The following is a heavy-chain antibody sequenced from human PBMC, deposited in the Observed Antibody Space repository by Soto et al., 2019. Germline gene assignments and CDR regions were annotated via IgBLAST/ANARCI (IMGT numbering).Heavy chain of an antibody. Sequence: SETLSLTCTVSGGSIIISSYYWGWIRQPPGKGLEWIGSIYYSGTTYYNPSLKSRVTISVDTSKNQFSLKLSSVTAADTAVYYCARRAATVVTHWYFDLWGRGTLVTVSS. V-gene: IGHV4-39*01. D-gene: IGHD4-17*01. CDR3: ARRAATVVTHWYFDL. J-gene: IGHJ2*01. CDR2: IYYSGTT. CDR1: GGSIIISSYY.